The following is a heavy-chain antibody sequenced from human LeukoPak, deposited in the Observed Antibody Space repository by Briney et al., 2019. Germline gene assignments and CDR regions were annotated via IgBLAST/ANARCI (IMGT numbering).Heavy chain of an antibody. Sequence: GGSLRLSCAASGFTFNRYWMHWVRQVPGKGLVWVSRINTDASNTHYADFVKGRFTISRDNAKNTVYLQMNSLRAEDTAVYYCARYGNGAWLAHYSFDIWGQGTMVTVSS. CDR2: INTDASNT. CDR3: ARYGNGAWLAHYSFDI. V-gene: IGHV3-74*01. J-gene: IGHJ3*02. D-gene: IGHD6-19*01. CDR1: GFTFNRYW.